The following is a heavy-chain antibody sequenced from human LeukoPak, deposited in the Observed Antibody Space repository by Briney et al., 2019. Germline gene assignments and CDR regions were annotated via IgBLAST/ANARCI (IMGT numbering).Heavy chain of an antibody. Sequence: GGSLRLSCAASGFTFDDYAMHWVRQAPGKGLEWVSGISWNSGSIGYADSVKGRFTISRDNAKNSLYLQMNSLRAEDTALYYCTTETINWNDESPYNFDYWGQGTLVTVSS. J-gene: IGHJ4*02. CDR1: GFTFDDYA. CDR2: ISWNSGSI. CDR3: TTETINWNDESPYNFDY. V-gene: IGHV3-9*01. D-gene: IGHD1-1*01.